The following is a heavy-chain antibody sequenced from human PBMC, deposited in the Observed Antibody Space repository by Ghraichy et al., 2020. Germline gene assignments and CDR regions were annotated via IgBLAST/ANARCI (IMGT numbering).Heavy chain of an antibody. V-gene: IGHV3-23*01. CDR2: ISGSGGST. J-gene: IGHJ4*02. CDR1: GFTFSSYA. D-gene: IGHD3-3*01. Sequence: GGSLRLSCAASGFTFSSYAMSWVRQAPGKGLEWVAGISGSGGSTYYSDSVKGRFTISRDNSKNTMFMQMKSLRAEDTAVYYCATGSLEWGFDYWGQGTRVTVSS. CDR3: ATGSLEWGFDY.